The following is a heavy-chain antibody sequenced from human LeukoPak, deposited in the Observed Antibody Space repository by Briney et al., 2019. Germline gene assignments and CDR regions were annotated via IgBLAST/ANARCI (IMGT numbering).Heavy chain of an antibody. CDR2: ISAYNGNT. Sequence: ASVKVSCTASGYTFTSYGISWVRQAPGQGLEWMGWISAYNGNTNYAQKLQGRVTMTTDTSTSTAYMELRSLRSDDTAVYYCARDRRGHIVVVTAIRPLDYWGQGTLVTVSS. D-gene: IGHD2-21*02. CDR3: ARDRRGHIVVVTAIRPLDY. CDR1: GYTFTSYG. J-gene: IGHJ4*02. V-gene: IGHV1-18*01.